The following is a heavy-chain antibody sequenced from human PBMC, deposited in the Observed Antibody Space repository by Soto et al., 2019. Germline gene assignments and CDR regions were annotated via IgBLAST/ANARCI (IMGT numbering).Heavy chain of an antibody. CDR3: VRDYLLTGFDP. V-gene: IGHV4-59*01. D-gene: IGHD3-9*01. Sequence: PSETLFLTCTVSGGSISNYYWTWVRQPPGKGLEWIGYVYYSGGTNYNPSLESRVTISIDASKDQFSLKMKSVTAADTAVYYCVRDYLLTGFDPWDQGALVTVSS. CDR1: GGSISNYY. J-gene: IGHJ5*02. CDR2: VYYSGGT.